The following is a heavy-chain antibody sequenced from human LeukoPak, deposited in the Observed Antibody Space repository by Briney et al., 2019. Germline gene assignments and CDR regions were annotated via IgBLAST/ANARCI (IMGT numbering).Heavy chain of an antibody. CDR2: ISGSGGST. CDR1: GFTFSSYA. J-gene: IGHJ4*02. CDR3: AKNRRTTVVTPDDY. Sequence: GGSLRLSCPVSGFTFSSYAMSWVRQAPGKGLEWVSAISGSGGSTYYADSVKGRFTISRDNSKNTLYLQMNSLRAEDTAVYYCAKNRRTTVVTPDDYWGQGTLVTVSS. V-gene: IGHV3-23*01. D-gene: IGHD4-23*01.